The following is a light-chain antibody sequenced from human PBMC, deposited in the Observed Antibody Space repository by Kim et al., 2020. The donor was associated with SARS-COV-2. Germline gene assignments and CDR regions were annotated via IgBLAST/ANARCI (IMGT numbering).Light chain of an antibody. CDR3: KQYGTYWT. Sequence: DIQMTQSPATLSAFVGDRVTMTCRASQSVDGWLAWYQQKPGKAPRLLIYQASKLASGVPSRFRGSGSGTDFTLTVSYLQSDDSAVYYCKQYGTYWTFGPGTRVEIK. V-gene: IGKV1-5*03. CDR1: QSVDGW. J-gene: IGKJ1*01. CDR2: QAS.